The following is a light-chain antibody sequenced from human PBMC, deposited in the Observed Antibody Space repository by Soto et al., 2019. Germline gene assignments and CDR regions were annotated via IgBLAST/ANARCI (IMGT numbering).Light chain of an antibody. CDR2: EVS. J-gene: IGLJ2*01. CDR1: NNDVGVWSH. Sequence: QSVLTQPASVSGSPGQSVTISCTGTNNDVGVWSHVSWYQQHPGKPPKVIIYEVSKWPSGVSKRFSGSKSGNTASLTISGLPAEDEGDYYCCSYAGDSAFIFGGGTKVTVL. V-gene: IGLV2-23*02. CDR3: CSYAGDSAFI.